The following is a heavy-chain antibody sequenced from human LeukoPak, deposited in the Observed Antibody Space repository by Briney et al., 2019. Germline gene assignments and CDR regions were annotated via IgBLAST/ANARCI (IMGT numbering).Heavy chain of an antibody. D-gene: IGHD3-22*01. CDR1: GGSFSGYY. V-gene: IGHV4-34*01. J-gene: IGHJ3*02. Sequence: SETLSLTCAVYGGSFSGYYWSLIRQPPGKGLEWIGEINHSGSTNYNPSLKSRVTISVDTSKNQFSLKLSSVTAADTAVYYCARWAYYYDSSGSGRAFDIWGQGTMVTVSS. CDR3: ARWAYYYDSSGSGRAFDI. CDR2: INHSGST.